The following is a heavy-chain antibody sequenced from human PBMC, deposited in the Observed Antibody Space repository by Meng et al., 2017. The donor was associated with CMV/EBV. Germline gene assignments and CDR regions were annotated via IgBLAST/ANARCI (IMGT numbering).Heavy chain of an antibody. Sequence: GGPLRLSCAASGFTFSSYAMSWVRQAPGKGLEWVSAISGSGGSTYYADSVKGRFTISRDNSKNTLYLQMNSLRAEDTAVYYCAKDFFWDIVVVPSTGGAFDIWGQGTMVTVSS. J-gene: IGHJ3*02. V-gene: IGHV3-23*01. CDR2: ISGSGGST. CDR3: AKDFFWDIVVVPSTGGAFDI. D-gene: IGHD2-2*01. CDR1: GFTFSSYA.